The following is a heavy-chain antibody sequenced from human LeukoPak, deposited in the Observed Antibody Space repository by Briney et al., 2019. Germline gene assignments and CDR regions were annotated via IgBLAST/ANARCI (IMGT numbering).Heavy chain of an antibody. CDR2: IYPGDSDT. Sequence: GESLKISCKGSGYSINNYWIGWVRQMPGKGLEWMGIIYPGDSDTRYSPSFQGQVTISADKSISTAYLQWSSLKASDTAMYYCARHTYYYGSGSYFLDYWGQGTLVTVSS. CDR1: GYSINNYW. CDR3: ARHTYYYGSGSYFLDY. V-gene: IGHV5-51*01. D-gene: IGHD3-10*01. J-gene: IGHJ4*02.